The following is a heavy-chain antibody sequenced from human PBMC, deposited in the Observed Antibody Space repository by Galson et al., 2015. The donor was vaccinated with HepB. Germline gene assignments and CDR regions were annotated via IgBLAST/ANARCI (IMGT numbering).Heavy chain of an antibody. V-gene: IGHV1-58*01. Sequence: SVKVSCKASGFTFTSSAVQWVRQARGQRLEWIGWIVVGSGNTNYAQKFQERVTITRDMSTSTAYMELSSLRSEDTAVYYCAASRSPGITIFGVVPGFDPWGQGTLVTVSS. J-gene: IGHJ5*02. D-gene: IGHD3-3*01. CDR1: GFTFTSSA. CDR3: AASRSPGITIFGVVPGFDP. CDR2: IVVGSGNT.